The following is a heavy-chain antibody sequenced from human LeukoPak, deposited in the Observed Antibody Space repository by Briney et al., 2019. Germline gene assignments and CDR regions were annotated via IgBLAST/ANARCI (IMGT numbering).Heavy chain of an antibody. CDR3: ARGNWEPSDY. Sequence: PGGSLRLSCAASRFTFIGYWMSWVRQAPGKGLEWVANIKQDGSEKYYVDSVKGRFTISRDNAERSLYLQMNSLRAEDTAVYYCARGNWEPSDYWGQGTLVTVSS. CDR1: RFTFIGYW. J-gene: IGHJ4*02. CDR2: IKQDGSEK. D-gene: IGHD7-27*01. V-gene: IGHV3-7*04.